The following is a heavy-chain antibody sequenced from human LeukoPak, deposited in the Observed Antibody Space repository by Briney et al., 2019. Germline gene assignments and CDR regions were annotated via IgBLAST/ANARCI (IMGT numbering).Heavy chain of an antibody. V-gene: IGHV1-69*04. CDR3: ARDDRGYCSSTSCYLGHDAFDI. J-gene: IGHJ3*02. CDR2: IIPILGIA. CDR1: GGTFSSYT. D-gene: IGHD2-2*01. Sequence: SVKVSCKASGGTFSSYTISWVRQAPGQGLEWMGRIIPILGIANYAQKFQGRVTITAHKSTSTAYMELSSLRSEDTAVYYCARDDRGYCSSTSCYLGHDAFDIWGQGTMVTVSS.